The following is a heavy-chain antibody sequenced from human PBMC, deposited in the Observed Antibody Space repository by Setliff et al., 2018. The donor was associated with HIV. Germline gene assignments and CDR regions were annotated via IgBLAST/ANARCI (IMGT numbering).Heavy chain of an antibody. Sequence: GESLRLSCVASRFTFNDYWMSWVRQAPGKGLEWVANIDRDGSETNYVDSVKGRFTIFRDNAKSSIYLQMSSLRAEDTAIYYCARKFRPGHGVDVWGQGTTVTVSS. CDR2: IDRDGSET. J-gene: IGHJ6*02. CDR1: RFTFNDYW. V-gene: IGHV3-7*01. D-gene: IGHD3-10*01. CDR3: ARKFRPGHGVDV.